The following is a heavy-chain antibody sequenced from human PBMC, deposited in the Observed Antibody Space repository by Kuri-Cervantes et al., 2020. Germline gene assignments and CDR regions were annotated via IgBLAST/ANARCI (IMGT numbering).Heavy chain of an antibody. D-gene: IGHD6-13*01. CDR2: VKQNGGEK. CDR3: ARDGGSSWYRAFDY. J-gene: IGHJ4*02. CDR1: GFTFSGFW. Sequence: GESLKISCAASGFTFSGFWMSWVRLAPGKGLEWLAHVKQNGGEKYYADSVKGRFTISRDNAENSLFLQMANPRDDDTAIYYCARDGGSSWYRAFDYWGQGTLVTVSS. V-gene: IGHV3-7*04.